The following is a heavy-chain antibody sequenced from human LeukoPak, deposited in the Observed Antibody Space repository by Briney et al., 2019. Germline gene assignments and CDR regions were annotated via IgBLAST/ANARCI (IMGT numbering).Heavy chain of an antibody. J-gene: IGHJ6*02. CDR1: GFTFSSYA. CDR2: ISGSGGST. CDR3: AKANQYCSSTSCYIYYYYGMDV. Sequence: PGGSLRLSCAASGFTFSSYAMSWVRQAPGKGLEWVSAISGSGGSTYYADSVKGRFTISRDNSKNTLYLQMNSLRAEDTAVYYCAKANQYCSSTSCYIYYYYGMDVWGQGTTVTVSS. D-gene: IGHD2-2*02. V-gene: IGHV3-23*01.